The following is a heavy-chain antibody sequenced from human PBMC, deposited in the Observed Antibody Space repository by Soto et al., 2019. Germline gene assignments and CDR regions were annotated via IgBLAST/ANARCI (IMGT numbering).Heavy chain of an antibody. D-gene: IGHD2-21*02. CDR2: IDPSDSYT. V-gene: IGHV5-10-1*01. CDR3: ARQWGNIVVVTATQYYYYGMDV. CDR1: GYSFTSYW. J-gene: IGHJ6*02. Sequence: PGESLKISCKGSGYSFTSYWISWVRQMPGKGLEWMGRIDPSDSYTNYSPSFQGHVTISADKSISTAYLQWSSLKASDTAMYYCARQWGNIVVVTATQYYYYGMDVWGQGTTVTVS.